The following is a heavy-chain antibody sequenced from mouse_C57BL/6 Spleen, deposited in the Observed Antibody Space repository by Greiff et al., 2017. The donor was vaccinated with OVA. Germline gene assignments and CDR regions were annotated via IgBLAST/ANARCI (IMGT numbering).Heavy chain of an antibody. CDR3: ARDIYDYGDAMDY. J-gene: IGHJ4*01. CDR1: GYTFTSYW. Sequence: QVQLQQPGAELVKPGASVKLSCKASGYTFTSYWMHWVKQRPGRGLERIGRIDPNSGGTKYNEKFKSKATLTVDKPSSTAYMQLSSLTSEDSAVYYCARDIYDYGDAMDYWGQGTSVTVSS. D-gene: IGHD2-4*01. CDR2: IDPNSGGT. V-gene: IGHV1-72*01.